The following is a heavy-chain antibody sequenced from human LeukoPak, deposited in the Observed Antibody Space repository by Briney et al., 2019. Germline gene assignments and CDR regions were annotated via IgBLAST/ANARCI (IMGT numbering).Heavy chain of an antibody. D-gene: IGHD5-12*01. Sequence: GGSLRLSCAASGFTFSAYTMTWVRQSPGKRLEWVSLISGNGDRVYYADSVKGRFTISRDNSRNTLYLQMNNLRAEDTALYYCAKDGYILATEIDYWGQGTLVTVSS. CDR3: AKDGYILATEIDY. CDR2: ISGNGDRV. J-gene: IGHJ4*02. V-gene: IGHV3-23*01. CDR1: GFTFSAYT.